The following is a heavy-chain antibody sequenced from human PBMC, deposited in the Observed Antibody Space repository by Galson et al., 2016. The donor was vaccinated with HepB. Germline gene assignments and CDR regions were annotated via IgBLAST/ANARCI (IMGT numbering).Heavy chain of an antibody. CDR3: ARHNGGYDSSGYYNFDF. CDR2: IYYSGST. CDR1: GGSISTGGYY. Sequence: SETLSLTCTVSGGSISTGGYYWTWIRQHPGKALEWIGYIYYSGSTYYNPSLKSRVTVSVDTSKKQFSLKLSSVTAADTAVYYCARHNGGYDSSGYYNFDFWGQGTLVTVSS. V-gene: IGHV4-39*01. J-gene: IGHJ4*02. D-gene: IGHD3-22*01.